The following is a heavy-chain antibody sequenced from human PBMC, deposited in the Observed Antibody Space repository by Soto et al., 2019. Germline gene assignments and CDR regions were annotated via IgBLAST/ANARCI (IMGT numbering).Heavy chain of an antibody. J-gene: IGHJ6*02. CDR1: GYTFTGYY. V-gene: IGHV1-2*02. CDR3: ARNVYCSSTSCYGMDV. Sequence: ASVKVSCKASGYTFTGYYMHWVRQAPGQGLEWMGWINPNSGGTNYAQKFQGRVTMTRDTSISTAYMELSRLRSDDTAVYYCARNVYCSSTSCYGMDVWGQGTTVTVPS. CDR2: INPNSGGT. D-gene: IGHD2-2*01.